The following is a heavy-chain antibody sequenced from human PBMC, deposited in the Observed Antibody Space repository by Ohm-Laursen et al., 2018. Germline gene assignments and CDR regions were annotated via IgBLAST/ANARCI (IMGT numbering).Heavy chain of an antibody. CDR2: INTNTGGP. CDR1: GYSFTANF. CDR3: ARGVGSSWFDP. D-gene: IGHD2-2*03. Sequence: ASVKVSCKASGYSFTANFMHWVRQAPGQGLEWMAWINTNTGGPNYAQNFQGRVTVTRDTSIYTVFMELSSLTSDDTAVYYCARGVGSSWFDPWGQGTLVTVSS. J-gene: IGHJ5*02. V-gene: IGHV1-2*02.